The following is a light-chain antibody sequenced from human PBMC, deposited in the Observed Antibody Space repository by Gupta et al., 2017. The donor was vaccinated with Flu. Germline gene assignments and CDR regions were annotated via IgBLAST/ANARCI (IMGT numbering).Light chain of an antibody. CDR2: AAS. CDR1: QGISSY. CDR3: QQLKNYPLYT. J-gene: IGKJ2*01. V-gene: IGKV1-9*01. Sequence: DIQLTQSPSFLSASVGDRVTITCRASQGISSYLAWYQQKPGKAPKLLIYAASTWQSGVPSRFSGSGYGTEFTLTISSRQPDDFAPYYCQQLKNYPLYTSGQRTKLQIK.